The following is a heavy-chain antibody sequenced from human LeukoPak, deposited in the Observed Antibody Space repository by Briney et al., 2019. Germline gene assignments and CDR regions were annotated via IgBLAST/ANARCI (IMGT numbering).Heavy chain of an antibody. V-gene: IGHV3-66*01. CDR1: GFTVSSNY. Sequence: GGSLRLSCAASGFTVSSNYMSWVRQAPGKGLEWVSVIYSGGSTYYADSVKGRFTISRDNPKNTLYLQMNSLRAEDTAVYYCARDMGGNSFDIWGQGTMVTVSS. J-gene: IGHJ3*02. CDR3: ARDMGGNSFDI. D-gene: IGHD3-16*01. CDR2: IYSGGST.